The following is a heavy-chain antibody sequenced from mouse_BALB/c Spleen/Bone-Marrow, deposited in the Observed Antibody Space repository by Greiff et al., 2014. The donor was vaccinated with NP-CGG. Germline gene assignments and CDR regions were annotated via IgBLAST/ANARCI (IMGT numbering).Heavy chain of an antibody. D-gene: IGHD2-4*01. V-gene: IGHV1-7*01. CDR1: GYTFTSYW. Sequence: QVQLQQPGAELAKPGASVKMSCKASGYTFTSYWMHWVKQRPGQGLEWIGYINPSTGYTEYNQKFKDKATLTADKSSSTAYMQLSSLTSEDSAVYYCARSDYGFAYWGQGTLVTVSA. J-gene: IGHJ3*01. CDR3: ARSDYGFAY. CDR2: INPSTGYT.